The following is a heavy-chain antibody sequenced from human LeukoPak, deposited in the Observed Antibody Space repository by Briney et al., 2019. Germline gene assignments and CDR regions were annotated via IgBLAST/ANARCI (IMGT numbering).Heavy chain of an antibody. CDR3: AKLIYDSSGYFWTLYYFDY. J-gene: IGHJ4*02. V-gene: IGHV3-23*01. Sequence: PGGSLRLSCAASGFAVSSNYMNWVRQAPGKGLEWVSAISGSGRSTYYADSVKGRFTISRDNSKNTLYLQMNSLRAEDTAVYYCAKLIYDSSGYFWTLYYFDYWGQGTLVSVSS. D-gene: IGHD3-22*01. CDR1: GFAVSSNY. CDR2: ISGSGRST.